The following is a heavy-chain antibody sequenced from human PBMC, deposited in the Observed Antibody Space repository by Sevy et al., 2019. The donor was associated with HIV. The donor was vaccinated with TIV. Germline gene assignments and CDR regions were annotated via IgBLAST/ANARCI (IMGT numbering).Heavy chain of an antibody. CDR3: SRVACTQHHDY. CDR1: GFTFAKYS. V-gene: IGHV3-23*01. D-gene: IGHD2-8*01. J-gene: IGHJ4*02. CDR2: FSFGCGRI. Sequence: GGSLRLSCAASGFTFAKYSMSWVRQAPGKGLEWVSTFSFGCGRINYADSVKGRFTISRDDSKNKLFLQMNSLRAEDTATYFCSRVACTQHHDYWCQGTLFTFSS.